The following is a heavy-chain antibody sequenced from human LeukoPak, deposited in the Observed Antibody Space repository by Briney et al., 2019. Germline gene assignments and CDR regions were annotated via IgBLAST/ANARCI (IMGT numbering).Heavy chain of an antibody. D-gene: IGHD5-18*01. CDR1: GFTFSSYE. J-gene: IGHJ6*03. CDR3: AKNVDTAMDRSQPYYYYMDV. V-gene: IGHV3-48*03. Sequence: GGSLRLSCAASGFTFSSYEMNWVRQAPGKGLEWVSYISSSGSTIYYADSVKGRFTISRDNAKNSLYLQMNSLRAEDTAVYYCAKNVDTAMDRSQPYYYYMDVWGKGTTVTISS. CDR2: ISSSGSTI.